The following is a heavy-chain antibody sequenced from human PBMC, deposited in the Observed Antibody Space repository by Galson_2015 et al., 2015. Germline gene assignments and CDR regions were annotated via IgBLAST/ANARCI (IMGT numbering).Heavy chain of an antibody. Sequence: SLRLSCAASGFTFSSYAMSWVRQAPGKGLEWVSAISGSGGSTYYADSVKGRFTISRDNSKNTLYLQMNSLRAEDTAVYYCAKEGFGEWTKDYYYYGMDVWGQGTTVTVSS. D-gene: IGHD3-10*01. CDR1: GFTFSSYA. CDR2: ISGSGGST. J-gene: IGHJ6*02. CDR3: AKEGFGEWTKDYYYYGMDV. V-gene: IGHV3-23*01.